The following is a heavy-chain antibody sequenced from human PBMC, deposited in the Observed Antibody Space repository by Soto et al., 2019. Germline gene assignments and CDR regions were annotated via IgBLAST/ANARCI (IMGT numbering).Heavy chain of an antibody. Sequence: SLRLSCAASGFTFSSYAIHWVRQAPGKGLEWVTIISKDGNSKHYADSVKGRFTISRDNSKNTLFLQMNSLRAEDTAVYYCARDTQGSNCYIDYWGQGTPVTVSS. CDR1: GFTFSSYA. CDR3: ARDTQGSNCYIDY. CDR2: ISKDGNSK. D-gene: IGHD3-10*01. J-gene: IGHJ4*02. V-gene: IGHV3-30-3*01.